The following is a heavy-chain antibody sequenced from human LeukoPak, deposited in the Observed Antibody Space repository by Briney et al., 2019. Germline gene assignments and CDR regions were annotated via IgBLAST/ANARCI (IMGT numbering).Heavy chain of an antibody. CDR1: GGSISSYY. V-gene: IGHV4-59*01. CDR2: IYYSGST. D-gene: IGHD1-26*01. J-gene: IGHJ4*02. Sequence: SETLSLTCTVSGGSISSYYWSWIRQPPGKGLEWIGYIYYSGSTNYNPSLKSRVTISVDTSKNQFSLKLSSVTAADTAVYYCARVTGGGGVVDWGQGTLVTVSS. CDR3: ARVTGGGGVVD.